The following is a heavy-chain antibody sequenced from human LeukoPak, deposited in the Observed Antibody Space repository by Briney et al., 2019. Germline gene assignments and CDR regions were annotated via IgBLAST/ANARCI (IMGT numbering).Heavy chain of an antibody. CDR2: IYHSGST. Sequence: SETLSLTCAVSGYSISSGYYWGWIRPPPGKGLEWIGSIYHSGSTYYNPSLKSRVTISVDTSKNQFSLKLSSVTAADTAVYYCARRSYYDFWSGYYQRNWFDPWGQGTLVTVSS. CDR1: GYSISSGYY. J-gene: IGHJ5*02. V-gene: IGHV4-38-2*01. CDR3: ARRSYYDFWSGYYQRNWFDP. D-gene: IGHD3-3*01.